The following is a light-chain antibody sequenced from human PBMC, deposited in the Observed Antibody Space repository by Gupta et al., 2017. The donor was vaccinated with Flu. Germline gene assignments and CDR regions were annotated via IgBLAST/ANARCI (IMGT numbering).Light chain of an antibody. CDR1: DIGSKS. V-gene: IGLV3-21*02. J-gene: IGLJ3*02. CDR3: QVSNNGSDDSRM. Sequence: SYVLTQPPSVSVAPRQTARISCGGNDIGSKSVTGYQQRPGQAHVLVFYDDRDRHSGIPERFFGSNSWNTATLTISSVDAGEEADDDCQVSNNGSDDSRMFGGGTKLTVL. CDR2: DDR.